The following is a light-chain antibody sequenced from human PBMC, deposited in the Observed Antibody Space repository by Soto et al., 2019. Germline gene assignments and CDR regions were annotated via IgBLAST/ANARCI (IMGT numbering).Light chain of an antibody. Sequence: DIQMTQSPSSLSASVGDRVTITCRASQSISKDLNWYQQKPGEAPMLLIYDASTLQGGVPSRFSGAVSGTDFTLTISNLQPEDFATYFCQQSYSTPWTFGLGTTGDIK. J-gene: IGKJ1*01. V-gene: IGKV1-39*01. CDR3: QQSYSTPWT. CDR1: QSISKD. CDR2: DAS.